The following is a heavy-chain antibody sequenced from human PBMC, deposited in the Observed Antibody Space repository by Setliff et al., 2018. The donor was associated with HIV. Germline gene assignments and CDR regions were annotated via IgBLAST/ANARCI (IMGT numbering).Heavy chain of an antibody. D-gene: IGHD3-10*01. CDR1: GGSINRGTYY. J-gene: IGHJ4*02. CDR2: IYITGDT. V-gene: IGHV4-61*09. Sequence: SETLSLTCSVSGGSINRGTYYWTWIRQSAGKGLEWIGHIYITGDTDYNPSLKSRVTISVDTSKNQFSLNLSSVTAAETAVYCCARVGYHGSGRYSFDYWGQGTLVTVSS. CDR3: ARVGYHGSGRYSFDY.